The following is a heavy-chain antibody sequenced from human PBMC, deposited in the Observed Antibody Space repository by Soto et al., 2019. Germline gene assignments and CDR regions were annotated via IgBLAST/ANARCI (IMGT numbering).Heavy chain of an antibody. J-gene: IGHJ6*02. CDR3: ARASVSYDLWSGYPDV. CDR1: GGSISSGGYY. CDR2: IYYSGST. V-gene: IGHV4-31*03. D-gene: IGHD3-3*01. Sequence: QVQLQESGPGLVKPSQTLSLTCTVSGGSISSGGYYWSWIRQHPGKGLEWIGYIYYSGSTYYNPSLKNRVTISVDASKNQFSLKLSSVTTADTAVYYCARASVSYDLWSGYPDVWGQGTTVTVSS.